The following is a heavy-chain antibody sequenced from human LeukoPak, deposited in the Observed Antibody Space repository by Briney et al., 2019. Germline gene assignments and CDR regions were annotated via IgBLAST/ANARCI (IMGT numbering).Heavy chain of an antibody. J-gene: IGHJ4*02. Sequence: GGSLRLSCAASGFTFRSFAMSWVRQAPGKGLEWVSAISDSGISTYFADSVKGRFTISRDNSKNTLYLQMNSLRAEDTAVYYCASAYDSSGYYDFDYWGQGTLVTVSS. D-gene: IGHD3-22*01. CDR1: GFTFRSFA. CDR3: ASAYDSSGYYDFDY. V-gene: IGHV3-23*01. CDR2: ISDSGIST.